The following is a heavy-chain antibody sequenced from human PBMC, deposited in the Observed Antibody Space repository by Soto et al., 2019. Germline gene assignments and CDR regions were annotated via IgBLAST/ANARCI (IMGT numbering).Heavy chain of an antibody. CDR1: GGSFSGYY. CDR3: ARFPVGVVPAARSYYYYYMDV. J-gene: IGHJ6*03. CDR2: INHSGST. Sequence: SLTCAVYGGSFSGYYWGWIRQPPGKGLEWIGEINHSGSTNYNPSLKSRVTISVDTSKNQFSLKLSSVTAADTAVYYCARFPVGVVPAARSYYYYYMDVWGKGTTVTVSS. D-gene: IGHD2-2*01. V-gene: IGHV4-34*01.